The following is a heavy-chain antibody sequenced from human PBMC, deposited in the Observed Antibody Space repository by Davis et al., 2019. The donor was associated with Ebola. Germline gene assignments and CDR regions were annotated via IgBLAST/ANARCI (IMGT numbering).Heavy chain of an antibody. CDR3: AREYCSGGSCYHGRAYFDY. D-gene: IGHD2-15*01. V-gene: IGHV1-69*06. CDR1: GYTFTSYG. CDR2: IIPIFGTA. J-gene: IGHJ4*02. Sequence: AASVKVSCKASGYTFTSYGISWVRQAPGQGLEWMGGIIPIFGTANYAQKFQGRVTITADKSTSTAYMELSSLRSEDTAVYYCAREYCSGGSCYHGRAYFDYWGQGTLVTVSS.